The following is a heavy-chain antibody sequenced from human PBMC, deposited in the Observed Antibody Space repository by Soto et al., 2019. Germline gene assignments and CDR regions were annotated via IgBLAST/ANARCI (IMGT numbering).Heavy chain of an antibody. CDR1: GYTFTSYG. V-gene: IGHV1-18*01. D-gene: IGHD3-10*01. CDR2: ISAYNGNT. Sequence: ASVKVSCKASGYTFTSYGISWVRQAPGQGLEWMGWISAYNGNTNYAQKLQGRVTMTTDTSTSTAYMELRSLRSDDTAVYYCARDLTGDTMVRGVPFSPQFNHGAFDPWGQGTLVTVSS. J-gene: IGHJ5*02. CDR3: ARDLTGDTMVRGVPFSPQFNHGAFDP.